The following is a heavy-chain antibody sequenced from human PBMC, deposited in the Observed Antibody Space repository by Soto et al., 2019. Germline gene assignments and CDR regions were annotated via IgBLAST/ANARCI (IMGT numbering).Heavy chain of an antibody. CDR3: ARHHVRGRTIAGAAEF. CDR2: TNHSGNT. D-gene: IGHD1-26*01. CDR1: VKSLSGYY. V-gene: IGHV4-34*01. Sequence: SETLSLTCAVYVKSLSGYYWSWIRQPPGKALEWIGETNHSGNTNYNPSLKSRVTISVDTSKNQLFLNLSSVTAADTAMYYCARHHVRGRTIAGAAEFWGQGTMVTVSS. J-gene: IGHJ4*02.